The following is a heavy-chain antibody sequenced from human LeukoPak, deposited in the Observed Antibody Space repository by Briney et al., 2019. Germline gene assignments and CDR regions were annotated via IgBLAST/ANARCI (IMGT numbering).Heavy chain of an antibody. CDR1: GGSITSSSFY. V-gene: IGHV4-39*01. D-gene: IGHD3-10*01. CDR3: VRLWFGEMLPDY. Sequence: PSETLSLTCTVSGGSITSSSFYWGWIRQPPGKGLEWIGNIFHTGSTHYNPSLKNRITISIDTPKKRFSLRLTSVTAADTAVYFCVRLWFGEMLPDYWGQGTLVTVSS. CDR2: IFHTGST. J-gene: IGHJ4*02.